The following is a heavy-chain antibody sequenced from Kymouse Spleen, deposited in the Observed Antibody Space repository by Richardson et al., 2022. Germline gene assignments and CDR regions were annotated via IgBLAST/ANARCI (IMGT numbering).Heavy chain of an antibody. Sequence: QVQLQQWGAGLLKPSETLSLTCAVYGGSFSGYYWSWIRQPPGKGLEWIGEINHSGSTNYNPSLKSRVTISVDTSKNQFSLKLSSVTAADTAVYYCARYYDILTGYPNWFDPWGQGTLVTVSS. CDR3: ARYYDILTGYPNWFDP. V-gene: IGHV4-34*01. CDR1: GGSFSGYY. D-gene: IGHD3-9*01. J-gene: IGHJ5*02. CDR2: INHSGST.